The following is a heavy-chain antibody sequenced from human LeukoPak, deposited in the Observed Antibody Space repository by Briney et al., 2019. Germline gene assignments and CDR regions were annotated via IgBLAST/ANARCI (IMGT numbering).Heavy chain of an antibody. CDR1: GYTFTSYA. J-gene: IGHJ4*02. CDR3: ARVPVQGGYFDY. Sequence: SVKVSCKASGYTFTSYAISWVRQAPGQGLEWMGGIIPIFGTANYAQKFQGRVTITADKSTSTAYMELSSLRSEDTAVYYCARVPVQGGYFDYWGQGTLVTVSS. V-gene: IGHV1-69*06. CDR2: IIPIFGTA. D-gene: IGHD3-16*01.